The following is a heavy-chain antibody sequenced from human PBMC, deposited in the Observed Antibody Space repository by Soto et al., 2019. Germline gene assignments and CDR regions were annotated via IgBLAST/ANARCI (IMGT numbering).Heavy chain of an antibody. J-gene: IGHJ6*02. CDR2: ISYDGSNK. CDR3: AKDQKGSYGSLWYSYYGMDV. CDR1: GFTFSSYG. D-gene: IGHD5-18*01. V-gene: IGHV3-30*18. Sequence: QVQLVESGGGVVQPGRSLRLSCAASGFTFSSYGMHWVRQAPGKGLEWVAVISYDGSNKYYADSVKGRFTSPRDNCKYTLYLQMNSLRAEEKAVYYCAKDQKGSYGSLWYSYYGMDVWGQGTTVTVSS.